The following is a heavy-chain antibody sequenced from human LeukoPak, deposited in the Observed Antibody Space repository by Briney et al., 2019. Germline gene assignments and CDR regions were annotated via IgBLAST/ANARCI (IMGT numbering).Heavy chain of an antibody. CDR2: ISGSGGRT. CDR1: GFTFGTYA. J-gene: IGHJ4*02. V-gene: IGHV3-23*01. D-gene: IGHD1-26*01. CDR3: AKDYSGSYYALDY. Sequence: GGSLRLSCAASGFTFGTYAMSWVRQAPGKGLEWVSTISGSGGRTYYADSVKGRFTISRDNSKNTLYPQMNSLRAEDAAVYFCAKDYSGSYYALDYWGQGTLVTVSS.